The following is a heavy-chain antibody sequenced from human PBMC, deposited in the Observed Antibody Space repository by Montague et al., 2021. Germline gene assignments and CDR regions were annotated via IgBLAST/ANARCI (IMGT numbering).Heavy chain of an antibody. CDR3: ARWGSSCPHLDI. Sequence: SLRLSCAASGFTFSSYTMNWVRQAPGKGLEWGSAIRGSRSNKYYADSVKGRFTISRDNAKNSLYLRMSSLSVEDTAVYYCARWGSSCPHLDIWGQGTLVTVTS. V-gene: IGHV3-21*06. D-gene: IGHD2-15*01. CDR1: GFTFSSYT. CDR2: IRGSRSNK. J-gene: IGHJ4*02.